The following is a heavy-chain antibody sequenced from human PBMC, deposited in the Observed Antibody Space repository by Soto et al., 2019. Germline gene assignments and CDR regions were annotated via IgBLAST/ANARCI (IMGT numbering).Heavy chain of an antibody. J-gene: IGHJ4*02. D-gene: IGHD3-3*01. CDR1: GFTFSSHA. CDR2: ISGSGDST. V-gene: IGHV3-23*01. Sequence: PGGSLRLSCAVSGFTFSSHAMSWVRQAPGKGLECVSGISGSGDSTYYADSVKGRFTISRDNSKNTLYLQMNSLRAEDTAVYYCAKGDTGFWSGYDYRGQGTLVTVSS. CDR3: AKGDTGFWSGYDY.